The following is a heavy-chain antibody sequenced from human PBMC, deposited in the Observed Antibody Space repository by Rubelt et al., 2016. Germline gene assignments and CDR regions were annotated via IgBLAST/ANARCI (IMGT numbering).Heavy chain of an antibody. V-gene: IGHV3-53*04. CDR3: ARDNGY. J-gene: IGHJ4*02. Sequence: EVQLLESGGGLVQPGGSLRLSCAASGFTFSSYAMSWVRQAPGKGLEGVSVIFVGGSTYYADSVKVRFTIARHNSKNTLYLQMNSLRAEDTAVYYGARDNGYWGQGTLVTVSS. CDR1: GFTFSSYA. CDR2: IFVGGST.